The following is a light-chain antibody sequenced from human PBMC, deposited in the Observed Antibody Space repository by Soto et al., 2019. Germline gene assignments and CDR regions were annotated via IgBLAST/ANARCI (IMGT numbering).Light chain of an antibody. Sequence: GDRVTITCRASQSISSWLAWYQQKPGKAPKLLIYDASSLESGVPSRFSGSGSGTEFTLTISGLQPDDFATYYCQQYNSYSLTFGQGTKVDIK. CDR1: QSISSW. V-gene: IGKV1-5*01. J-gene: IGKJ1*01. CDR2: DAS. CDR3: QQYNSYSLT.